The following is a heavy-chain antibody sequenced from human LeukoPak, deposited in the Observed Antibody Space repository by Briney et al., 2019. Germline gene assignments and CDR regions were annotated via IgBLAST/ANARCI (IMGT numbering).Heavy chain of an antibody. CDR2: ISSNGGST. Sequence: GGSLRLSCAASGFTFSDYAMHWVRQAPGKGLEYVSVISSNGGSTYYADSVKGRFTISRDNSKNTLYLQMNSLRAEDTAVYYCAKDINYGSGSYNFDYWGQGTLVTVSS. CDR1: GFTFSDYA. J-gene: IGHJ4*02. CDR3: AKDINYGSGSYNFDY. V-gene: IGHV3-64*04. D-gene: IGHD3-10*01.